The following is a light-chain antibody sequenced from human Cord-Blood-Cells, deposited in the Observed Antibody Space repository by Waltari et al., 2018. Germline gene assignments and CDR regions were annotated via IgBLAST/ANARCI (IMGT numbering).Light chain of an antibody. CDR1: PSISSY. V-gene: IGKV1-39*01. Sequence: DIHVTQSPSSLSASLGDSVTITCRASPSISSYLNWYQQKPGKAPKLLIYAASRLQSGVPSRLSGRGSETEFTRTSSRLQPADVATYDRQQSYSTPFALGAGAKVDI. CDR2: AAS. CDR3: QQSYSTPFA. J-gene: IGKJ3*01.